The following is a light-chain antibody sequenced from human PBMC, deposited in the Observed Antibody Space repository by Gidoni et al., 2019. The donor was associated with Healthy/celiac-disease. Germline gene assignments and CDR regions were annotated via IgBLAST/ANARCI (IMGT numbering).Light chain of an antibody. Sequence: ELVLTQSPGTLSLSPGERATLSCRASPIVSSSYLAWYQQKPGQAPRPLIYGASSRATDIPDRFSGSGSGTDVTLTISRLEPEDFAVYYCQQYGSSAITFGQGTRLEIK. CDR3: QQYGSSAIT. CDR1: PIVSSSY. CDR2: GAS. J-gene: IGKJ5*01. V-gene: IGKV3-20*01.